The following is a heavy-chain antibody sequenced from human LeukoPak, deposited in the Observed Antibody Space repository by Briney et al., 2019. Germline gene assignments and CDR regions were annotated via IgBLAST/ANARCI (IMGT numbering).Heavy chain of an antibody. J-gene: IGHJ5*02. CDR3: VSYSRP. V-gene: IGHV3-74*01. D-gene: IGHD4-11*01. CDR2: ISSDESTT. Sequence: GGSLRLSCAASGFTFSSYWMDWVRQAPEKGLVWVPRISSDESTTIYADSVKGRFTISRDNAQNTLYLQMNSLRAEDTAVYYCVSYSRPWGQGTLVTVSS. CDR1: GFTFSSYW.